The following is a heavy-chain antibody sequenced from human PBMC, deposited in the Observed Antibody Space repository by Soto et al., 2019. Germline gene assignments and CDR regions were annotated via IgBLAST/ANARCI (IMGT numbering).Heavy chain of an antibody. CDR3: ASVDIAATSPFDY. Sequence: QVQLVESGGGVVQPGRSLRLSCAASGFTFSSYAMHWVRQAPGKGLEWVAFISYNGDIKYYADSVKGRFTVSRDNSKYTLYLQMNSVRAEDTAMYYCASVDIAATSPFDYWGQGTLVTVSS. CDR1: GFTFSSYA. CDR2: ISYNGDIK. D-gene: IGHD5-12*01. J-gene: IGHJ4*02. V-gene: IGHV3-30-3*01.